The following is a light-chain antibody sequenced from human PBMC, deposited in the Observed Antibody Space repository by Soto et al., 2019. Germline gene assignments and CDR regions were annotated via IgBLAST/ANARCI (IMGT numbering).Light chain of an antibody. Sequence: QSVLTQPASVSGSPGQSITISCTGSSNDVGLYNYVSWYQQHPGKAPKLVISDVTNRPSGVSDRFSGSKSGNTAFLTISGLQAEDEADYYGSSYTITATLFGRGTQLTGL. CDR3: SSYTITATL. CDR1: SNDVGLYNY. V-gene: IGLV2-14*03. CDR2: DVT. J-gene: IGLJ2*01.